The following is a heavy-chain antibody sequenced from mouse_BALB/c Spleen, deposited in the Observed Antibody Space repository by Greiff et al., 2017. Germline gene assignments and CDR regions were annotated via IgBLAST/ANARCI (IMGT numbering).Heavy chain of an antibody. J-gene: IGHJ3*01. CDR1: GYTFTSYW. V-gene: IGHV1-7*01. D-gene: IGHD2-4*01. Sequence: QVQLQQSGAELAKPGASVKMSCKASGYTFTSYWMHWVKQRPGQGLEWIGYINPSTGYTEYNQKFKDKATLTADKSSSTAYMQLSSLTSEDSAVYYCARRGYYDYPWFAYWGQGTLVTVSA. CDR2: INPSTGYT. CDR3: ARRGYYDYPWFAY.